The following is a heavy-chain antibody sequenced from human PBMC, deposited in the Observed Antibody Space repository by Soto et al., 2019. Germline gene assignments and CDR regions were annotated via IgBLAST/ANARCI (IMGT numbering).Heavy chain of an antibody. CDR3: ARGSGDGGTYYYYYMDV. J-gene: IGHJ6*03. Sequence: AXVKVSCKASGYTFTSYDINWVRQATGQGLEWMGWMNPNSGNTGYAQKFQGRVTMTRNTSISTAYMELSSLRSEDTAVYYCARGSGDGGTYYYYYMDVWGKGTTVTVSS. V-gene: IGHV1-8*01. CDR2: MNPNSGNT. CDR1: GYTFTSYD. D-gene: IGHD2-15*01.